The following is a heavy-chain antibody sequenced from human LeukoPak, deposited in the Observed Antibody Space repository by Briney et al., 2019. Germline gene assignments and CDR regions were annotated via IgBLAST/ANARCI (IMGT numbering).Heavy chain of an antibody. CDR3: ASSCSGGSCSTPTRLDN. CDR1: GGSFSGYY. D-gene: IGHD2-15*01. J-gene: IGHJ4*02. V-gene: IGHV4-34*01. Sequence: PSETLSLTCAVYGGSFSGYYWSWIRQPPGKGLEWIGEINHSGSTNYNPSLKSRVTISVDTSKNQFSLKLSSVTAADTAVYYCASSCSGGSCSTPTRLDNWGQGTLVTVSS. CDR2: INHSGST.